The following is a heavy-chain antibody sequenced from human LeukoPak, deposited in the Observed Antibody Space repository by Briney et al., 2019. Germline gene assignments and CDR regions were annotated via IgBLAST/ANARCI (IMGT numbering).Heavy chain of an antibody. J-gene: IGHJ4*02. CDR3: ARDYREYSGYNEGSFDY. CDR2: IYSDNT. Sequence: PGGSLRLSCTVSGFTVSSNSMSWVRQAPGKGLEWVSFIYSDNTHYSDSVKGRFTISRDNSKNTLYLQMNSLRAEDTAVYYCARDYREYSGYNEGSFDYWGQGTLVTVSS. CDR1: GFTVSSNS. D-gene: IGHD5-12*01. V-gene: IGHV3-53*01.